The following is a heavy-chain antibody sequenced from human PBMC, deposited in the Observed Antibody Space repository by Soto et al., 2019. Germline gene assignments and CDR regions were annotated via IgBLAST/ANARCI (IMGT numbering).Heavy chain of an antibody. D-gene: IGHD2-15*01. J-gene: IGHJ5*02. CDR1: GFTFATSA. Sequence: PGGSLRLSCAASGFTFATSAMSWVRQAPGKGLEWVAAVNPGGDNTYYADSVKGRFTISRDNSKNTVYLRMDSLRAEDTALYYCARQIGYCSVGNCYFDLWGQGTLVTVSS. CDR3: ARQIGYCSVGNCYFDL. V-gene: IGHV3-23*01. CDR2: VNPGGDNT.